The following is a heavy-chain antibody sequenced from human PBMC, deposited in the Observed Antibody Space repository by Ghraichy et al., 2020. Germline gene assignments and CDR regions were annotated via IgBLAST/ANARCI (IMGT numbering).Heavy chain of an antibody. D-gene: IGHD3-16*02. Sequence: GASLRLSCAASGFPLSSYWMTWVRQAPGKGLEWVASIKKDGSETYYVDSVRGRFTISRDNAKNSLYLQLNSLRAEDTAIYYCARLPDTIVKFGLDVWGQGTTVTVSS. CDR1: GFPLSSYW. V-gene: IGHV3-7*03. CDR3: ARLPDTIVKFGLDV. CDR2: IKKDGSET. J-gene: IGHJ6*02.